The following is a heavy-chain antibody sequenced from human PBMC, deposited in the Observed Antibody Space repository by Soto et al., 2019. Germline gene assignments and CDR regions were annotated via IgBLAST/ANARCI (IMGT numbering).Heavy chain of an antibody. D-gene: IGHD2-15*01. CDR1: GGSFSGYY. CDR2: INHSGST. CDR3: ARRTPRGAATPYYYYYGMDV. V-gene: IGHV4-34*01. Sequence: PSETLALTFAVYGGSFSGYYWGWIRQPPGKGLEWIGEINHSGSTNYNPSLKSRVTISVDTSKNPFSLKLSSVNAADTAVYYCARRTPRGAATPYYYYYGMDVWGQGTTVTVSS. J-gene: IGHJ6*02.